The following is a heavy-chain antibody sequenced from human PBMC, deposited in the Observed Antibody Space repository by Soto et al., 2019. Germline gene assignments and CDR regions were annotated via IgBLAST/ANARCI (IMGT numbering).Heavy chain of an antibody. CDR3: ARGYVFKEGNWFDP. CDR2: IYYSGST. Sequence: PSETLSLTCTVSGGSISSYYWSWIRQPPGKGLEWIGYIYYSGSTNYNPSLKSRVTISVDTSKNQFSLKLSSVTAADTAVYYCARGYVFKEGNWFDPWGQGTLVTVSS. J-gene: IGHJ5*02. D-gene: IGHD5-12*01. V-gene: IGHV4-59*01. CDR1: GGSISSYY.